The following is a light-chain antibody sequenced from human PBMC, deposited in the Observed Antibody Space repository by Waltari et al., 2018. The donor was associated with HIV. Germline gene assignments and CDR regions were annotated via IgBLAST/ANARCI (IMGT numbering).Light chain of an antibody. CDR1: SSDVGGYNY. CDR3: CSYADNYPVV. CDR2: DVN. V-gene: IGLV2-11*01. Sequence: QSALTQPRSVSGSPGQSVTISCTGTSSDVGGYNYVSWYQQHPGKAPKFMIYDVNTLPSGVPDRFSGSKSGNTASLTISGLQAEDEADYYCCSYADNYPVVFGGGTKLTVL. J-gene: IGLJ2*01.